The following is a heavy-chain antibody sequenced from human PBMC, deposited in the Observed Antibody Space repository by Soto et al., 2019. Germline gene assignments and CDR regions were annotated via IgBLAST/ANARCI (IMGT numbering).Heavy chain of an antibody. J-gene: IGHJ6*01. Sequence: PGGSLRLSCAASGFTFSSYGMHWVRQAPGKGLEWVAVISYDGSNKYYADSVKGRFTISRDNSKNTLYLQMNSLRGEDTAVYYCAKDLAGKAVAGGADYYYYG. CDR3: AKDLAGKAVAGGADYYYYG. CDR2: ISYDGSNK. V-gene: IGHV3-30*18. CDR1: GFTFSSYG. D-gene: IGHD6-19*01.